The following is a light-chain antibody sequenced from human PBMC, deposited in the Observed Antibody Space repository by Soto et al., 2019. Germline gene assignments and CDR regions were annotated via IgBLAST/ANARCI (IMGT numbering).Light chain of an antibody. J-gene: IGKJ5*01. CDR3: QQHNQWPIT. CDR1: QSVGSD. V-gene: IGKV3-15*01. CDR2: GAS. Sequence: EIVLTQSPRTLSLSPGERAPLSCRASQSVGSDYVAWYHQKPGQAPRLLIYGASTRATGIPARFSGSGSGTEFTLTINSLQSEDSAAYYCQQHNQWPITFGQGTRLEIK.